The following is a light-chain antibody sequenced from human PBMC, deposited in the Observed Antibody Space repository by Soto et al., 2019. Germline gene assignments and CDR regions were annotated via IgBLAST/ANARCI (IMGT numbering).Light chain of an antibody. Sequence: EIVLTQSPGTLSLSPGERATLSCRASQSVSSNYLAWYQQKPGQAPRLLIYGASNRATGIPDRLSGSGSGTDFTLTISRLEPGDLAVFYCQQYGDPPITFGQGTRLEIK. J-gene: IGKJ5*01. CDR3: QQYGDPPIT. V-gene: IGKV3-20*01. CDR1: QSVSSNY. CDR2: GAS.